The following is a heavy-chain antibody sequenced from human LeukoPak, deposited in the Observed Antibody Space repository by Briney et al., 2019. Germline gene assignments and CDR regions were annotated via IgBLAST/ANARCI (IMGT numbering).Heavy chain of an antibody. J-gene: IGHJ4*02. V-gene: IGHV5-51*01. CDR1: GYSFTSYW. D-gene: IGHD5-12*01. Sequence: GESLQISCKASGYSFTSYWIGWVRQMPGKGLEWMGIIFPGDSDTTYSPSFQGQVTISADRSISTAYLQWSSLKASDTAVYYCASSVATMTGQSVYWGQGTLVTVSS. CDR3: ASSVATMTGQSVY. CDR2: IFPGDSDT.